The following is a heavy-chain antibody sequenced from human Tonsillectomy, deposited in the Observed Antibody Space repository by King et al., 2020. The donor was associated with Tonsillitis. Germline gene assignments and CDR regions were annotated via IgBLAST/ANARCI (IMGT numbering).Heavy chain of an antibody. CDR3: ARGSGAYDFWSGYIYGMDV. J-gene: IGHJ6*02. D-gene: IGHD3-3*01. Sequence: VQLVESGGGLVKPGGSLRLSCAASGFTFSSYSMNWVRQAPGKGLEWVSSISSSSSYIYYADSVKGRFTISRDNAKNSLYLQMNSLRAEDTAVYYCARGSGAYDFWSGYIYGMDVWGQGTTVTVSS. CDR1: GFTFSSYS. V-gene: IGHV3-21*01. CDR2: ISSSSSYI.